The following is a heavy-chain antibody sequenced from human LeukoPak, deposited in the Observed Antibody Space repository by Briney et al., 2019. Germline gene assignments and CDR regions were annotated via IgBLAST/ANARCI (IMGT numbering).Heavy chain of an antibody. Sequence: PSETLSLTCAVYGGSFTGYYWSWIRQPPGKGLEWIGEINHTGSTNYNPSLKSRVTMSVGTSKNQFSLKLHSVTAADTAVYCCARGSGDFDLWGRGTLVTVSS. J-gene: IGHJ2*01. CDR3: ARGSGDFDL. V-gene: IGHV4-34*01. CDR2: INHTGST. D-gene: IGHD7-27*01. CDR1: GGSFTGYY.